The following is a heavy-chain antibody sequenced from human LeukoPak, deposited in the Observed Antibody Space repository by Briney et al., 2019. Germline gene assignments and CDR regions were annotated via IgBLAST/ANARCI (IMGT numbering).Heavy chain of an antibody. Sequence: PGGSLRLSCAASGFNLSDNYMSWIRQSPGKGLEWVSYISSRGFTIFYADSVKGRFTISRDNAKNSVYLQMKSLRAEDSAVYYCARSSIGISGYYPDYWGQGTLITVSS. CDR3: ARSSIGISGYYPDY. CDR1: GFNLSDNY. D-gene: IGHD3-22*01. V-gene: IGHV3-11*04. J-gene: IGHJ4*02. CDR2: ISSRGFTI.